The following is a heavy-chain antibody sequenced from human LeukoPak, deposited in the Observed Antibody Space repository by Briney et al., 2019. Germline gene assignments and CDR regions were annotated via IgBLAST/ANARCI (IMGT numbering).Heavy chain of an antibody. J-gene: IGHJ4*02. CDR3: ARRSGFYFDY. CDR2: ISSSSSYI. Sequence: GGSLRLSCAASGFTFSSYSMNWVRQAPGKGLEWVSSISSSSSYIYYADSVQGRFTISRDNSNNTVYLRMNSLRADDTAVYYCARRSGFYFDYWGQGTLVTVSS. V-gene: IGHV3-21*04. CDR1: GFTFSSYS. D-gene: IGHD3-10*01.